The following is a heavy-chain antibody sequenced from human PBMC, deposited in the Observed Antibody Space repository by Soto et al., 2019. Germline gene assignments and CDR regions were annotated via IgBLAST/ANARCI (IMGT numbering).Heavy chain of an antibody. J-gene: IGHJ4*02. V-gene: IGHV4-34*01. Sequence: QVQLQQWGAGLLKPSETLSLTCAVYGGSFSGYYWSWIRQPPGKGLEWIGEINHSGSTNYNPSLKSRVTISVDTSKNQFSLKLGSVTAADTAVYYCARRKAARAAGIDYWGQGTLVTVSS. D-gene: IGHD6-6*01. CDR1: GGSFSGYY. CDR2: INHSGST. CDR3: ARRKAARAAGIDY.